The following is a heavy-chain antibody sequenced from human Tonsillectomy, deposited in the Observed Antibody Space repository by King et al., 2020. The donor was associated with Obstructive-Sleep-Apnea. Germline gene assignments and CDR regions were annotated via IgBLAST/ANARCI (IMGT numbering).Heavy chain of an antibody. D-gene: IGHD3-22*01. Sequence: VQLVESGGGVVQPGGSLRVSCVASGFTFSSYPMHWIRQAPGKGLEWVAIIFLDGNDKVYADSVKGRFTISRDNSKNTLYLQMDSLRPDDSAVYYCVRDGDSSTWNFDYWGQGTLVTVSS. V-gene: IGHV3-30-3*01. CDR1: GFTFSSYP. J-gene: IGHJ4*02. CDR2: IFLDGNDK. CDR3: VRDGDSSTWNFDY.